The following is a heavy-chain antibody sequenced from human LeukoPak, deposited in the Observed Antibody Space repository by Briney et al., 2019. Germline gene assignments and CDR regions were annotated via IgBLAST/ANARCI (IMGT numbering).Heavy chain of an antibody. D-gene: IGHD6-13*01. V-gene: IGHV1-2*02. CDR3: ARGIAAAPLWLPLGY. CDR1: GYTFTGYY. Sequence: ASVTVSCKASGYTFTGYYMHWVRHAPGQGLEWMGWITPNSGGTNYAQKFQGRVTMTRDTSISTAYMELSRLRSDDTAVYYCARGIAAAPLWLPLGYCGQGTLVTVSS. J-gene: IGHJ4*02. CDR2: ITPNSGGT.